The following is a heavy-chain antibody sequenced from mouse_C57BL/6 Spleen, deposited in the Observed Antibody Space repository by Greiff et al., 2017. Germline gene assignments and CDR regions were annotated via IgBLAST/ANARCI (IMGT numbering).Heavy chain of an antibody. D-gene: IGHD2-3*01. CDR2: SDPEDGET. V-gene: IGHV14-2*01. CDR3: ARYEGGYYGAMDY. Sequence: EVKLLESGAELVKPGASVKLSCTASGFNFKDYYMHWVKQRPEQGLEWIGRSDPEDGETKYAPKFQGKATITADTSSNTAYLQLSSLTSEDTAVYYCARYEGGYYGAMDYWGQGTSVTVSS. CDR1: GFNFKDYY. J-gene: IGHJ4*01.